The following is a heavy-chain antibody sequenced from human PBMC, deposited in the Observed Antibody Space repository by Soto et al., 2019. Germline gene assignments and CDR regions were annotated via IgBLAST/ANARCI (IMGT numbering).Heavy chain of an antibody. V-gene: IGHV3-48*02. CDR1: GLTFSSYS. Sequence: EVQLVESGGGLVQPGGSLRLSCAASGLTFSSYSMNWVRQAPGKGLEWVSYISPSGSTIYYADSVKGRFTISRDNAKNSLYLKMNSRRDGDTAVYYCARDTSLLGLDYGGKGPLVPVSS. CDR2: ISPSGSTI. CDR3: ARDTSLLGLDY. J-gene: IGHJ4*02.